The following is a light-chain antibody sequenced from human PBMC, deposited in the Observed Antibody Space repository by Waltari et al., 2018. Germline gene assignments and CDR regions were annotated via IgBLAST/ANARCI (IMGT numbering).Light chain of an antibody. CDR1: KLGAKY. CDR3: QAWDSTTRV. V-gene: IGLV3-1*01. CDR2: QNN. J-gene: IGLJ3*02. Sequence: SYELTQPPSVSVSPGQTASITCSGDKLGAKYACWYQQKPGQSPGLFIYQNNKRPSGIPERCSRSNSGNTATLTISGTQALDEADYYCQAWDSTTRVFGGGTKLTVI.